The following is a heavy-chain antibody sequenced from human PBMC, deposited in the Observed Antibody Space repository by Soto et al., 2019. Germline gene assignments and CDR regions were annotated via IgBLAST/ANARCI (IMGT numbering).Heavy chain of an antibody. CDR1: GVSIRPTGYS. J-gene: IGHJ1*01. Sequence: QVQLQESGSGLVQTSQTLSLTCAVSGVSIRPTGYSWTWVRQSPGQGLECLGYISPSGSTHYNPSLRSRLAMSIDASKNQFSLSLTSVTAADTAVYYCARVEHPFYGAGAAVEHFLYWGHGTLVTVSS. CDR2: ISPSGST. CDR3: ARVEHPFYGAGAAVEHFLY. V-gene: IGHV4-30-2*06. D-gene: IGHD3-10*01.